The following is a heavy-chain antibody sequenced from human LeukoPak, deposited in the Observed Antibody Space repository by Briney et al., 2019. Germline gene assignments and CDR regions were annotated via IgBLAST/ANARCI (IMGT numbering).Heavy chain of an antibody. J-gene: IGHJ3*02. V-gene: IGHV4-59*08. Sequence: SETLSLTCTVSGGSITSHYWTWIRQPPGKGLEWIGYIYYSGSTNYNPSLKSRVTISVDTSKNQISLKLTSVTAADTAVYYCARHGGETIVAMILHAFDIWGQGTVVTVSS. CDR3: ARHGGETIVAMILHAFDI. D-gene: IGHD5-12*01. CDR1: GGSITSHY. CDR2: IYYSGST.